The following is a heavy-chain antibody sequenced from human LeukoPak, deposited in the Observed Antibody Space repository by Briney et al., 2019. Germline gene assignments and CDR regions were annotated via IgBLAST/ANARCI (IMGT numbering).Heavy chain of an antibody. CDR1: GGSVSTGSYY. D-gene: IGHD5-12*01. CDR3: ARDLGGVATYYGMDV. V-gene: IGHV4-61*01. CDR2: IYYSGST. J-gene: IGHJ6*04. Sequence: SETLSLTCSVSGGSVSTGSYYWSWIRQPPGKGLEWSGYIYYSGSTNSNPSLKSRVTISVDTSKNQFSLKLSSVTAADTAVYYCARDLGGVATYYGMDVWGKGTTVTVSS.